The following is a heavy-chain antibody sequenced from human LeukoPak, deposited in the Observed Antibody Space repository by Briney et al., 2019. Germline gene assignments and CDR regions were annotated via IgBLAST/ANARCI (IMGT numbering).Heavy chain of an antibody. CDR3: AKDRCSGGNCYTYFDY. CDR1: GYTFSGHY. Sequence: ASVKVSCKASGYTFSGHYIHWVRQAPGQGLEWMGWIYPNSGGTSYAQKFQGRVTITRDTSIQAAYMELRRLRSDDTAVYYCAKDRCSGGNCYTYFDYWGQGTLVTVSS. CDR2: IYPNSGGT. V-gene: IGHV1-2*02. D-gene: IGHD2-15*01. J-gene: IGHJ4*02.